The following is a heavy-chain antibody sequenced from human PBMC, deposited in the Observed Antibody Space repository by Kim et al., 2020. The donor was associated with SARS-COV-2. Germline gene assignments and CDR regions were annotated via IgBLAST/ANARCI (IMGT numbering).Heavy chain of an antibody. D-gene: IGHD1-26*01. J-gene: IGHJ6*02. V-gene: IGHV6-1*01. CDR3: ARVRSGRPRHYYGMDV. Sequence: SVKSRITINPDTSANQFSLQLNSVTPEDTAVYYCARVRSGRPRHYYGMDVWGQGTTVTVSS.